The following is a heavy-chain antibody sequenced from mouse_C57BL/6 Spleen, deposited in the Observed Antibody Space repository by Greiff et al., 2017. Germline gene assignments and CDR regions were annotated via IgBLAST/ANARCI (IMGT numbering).Heavy chain of an antibody. CDR1: GYTFTSYW. CDR3: ARLLGYDYPWFAY. J-gene: IGHJ3*01. D-gene: IGHD2-4*01. Sequence: QVQLQQSGAELAKPGASVKLSCKASGYTFTSYWMHWVKQRPGQGLEWIGYINPSSGYTKYNQKFKDKATLTADKSTSTAYMQLSSLTYEDSAVYFCARLLGYDYPWFAYWGQGTLVTVSA. CDR2: INPSSGYT. V-gene: IGHV1-7*01.